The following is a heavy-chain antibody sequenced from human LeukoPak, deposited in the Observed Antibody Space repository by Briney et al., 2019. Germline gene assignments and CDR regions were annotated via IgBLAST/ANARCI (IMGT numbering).Heavy chain of an antibody. Sequence: GRSLRLSCAASGFTFSSYAMHWVRQAPGKGLEWVAVISYDGSNKYYADSVKGRFTISRDNSKNTLYLQMDSLRADDAAVYYCARAPVTSCRGAFCYPFDIWGRGTLVTVSS. CDR3: ARAPVTSCRGAFCYPFDI. D-gene: IGHD2-15*01. J-gene: IGHJ4*02. CDR1: GFTFSSYA. CDR2: ISYDGSNK. V-gene: IGHV3-30*04.